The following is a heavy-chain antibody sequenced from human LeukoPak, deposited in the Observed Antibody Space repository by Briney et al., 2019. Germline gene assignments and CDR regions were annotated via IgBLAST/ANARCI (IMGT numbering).Heavy chain of an antibody. CDR1: GGSISSYH. J-gene: IGHJ6*03. V-gene: IGHV4-59*12. CDR2: IYYSGST. Sequence: SETLSLTCTVSGGSISSYHWSWIRQPPGKGLEWIGYIYYSGSTNYNPSLKSRVTISVDTSKNQFSLKLSSVTAADTAVYYCARKDIVVVPAAPDGYMDVWGKGTTVTVSS. CDR3: ARKDIVVVPAAPDGYMDV. D-gene: IGHD2-2*01.